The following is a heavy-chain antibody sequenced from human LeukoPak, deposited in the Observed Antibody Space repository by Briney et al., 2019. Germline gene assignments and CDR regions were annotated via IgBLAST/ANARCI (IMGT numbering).Heavy chain of an antibody. J-gene: IGHJ4*02. D-gene: IGHD6-13*01. CDR1: GGSISSYY. CDR2: IHYSGST. CDR3: ASYSRRGLLYSSSWYFDY. Sequence: PSETLSLTCTVSGGSISSYYWSWIRQPPGKGLEWIGYIHYSGSTNYNPSLKSRVTISVDTSKNQFSLKLSSVTAADTAVYYCASYSRRGLLYSSSWYFDYWGQGTLVTVSS. V-gene: IGHV4-59*01.